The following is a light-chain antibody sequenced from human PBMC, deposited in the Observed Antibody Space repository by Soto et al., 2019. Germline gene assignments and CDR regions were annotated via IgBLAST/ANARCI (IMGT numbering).Light chain of an antibody. CDR3: QSYDSSLSGSYV. CDR1: SSNIGAGYD. CDR2: GNS. V-gene: IGLV1-40*01. Sequence: VLTQPPSVSGAPGQRVTISCTGSSSNIGAGYDVHWYQQLPGTAPKLLIYGNSNRPSGVPDRFSGSKSGTSASLAITGLQAEDEADYYCQSYDSSLSGSYVFGNGTKVTVL. J-gene: IGLJ1*01.